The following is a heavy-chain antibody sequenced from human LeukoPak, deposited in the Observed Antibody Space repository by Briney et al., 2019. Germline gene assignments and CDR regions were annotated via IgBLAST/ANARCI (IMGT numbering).Heavy chain of an antibody. V-gene: IGHV3-21*01. J-gene: IGHJ4*02. CDR1: GFTFSNYN. CDR3: AREASSGHFLPLKY. CDR2: ISSSSTYI. Sequence: GGSLRLSCAASGFTFSNYNMNWIRQAPGKGREWVSSISSSSTYIYYADSLKDRLTISRDNAKNSLYLQMNSLRAEDTTVYYCAREASSGHFLPLKYWGQGTLVTVSS. D-gene: IGHD6-19*01.